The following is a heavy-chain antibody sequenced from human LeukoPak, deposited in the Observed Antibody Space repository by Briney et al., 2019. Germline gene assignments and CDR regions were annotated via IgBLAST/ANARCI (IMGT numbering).Heavy chain of an antibody. J-gene: IGHJ4*02. V-gene: IGHV3-21*01. CDR2: ISSSSRNI. CDR1: GFTFSSYS. Sequence: GVLRLSCTASGFTFSSYSMNWVRQAPGKGLEWVSYISSSSRNIFYADSFKGRFTISRDNAQNSLYLQMNSLRVEDTAVYYCARDPPGAHFDYWGQGTLVTVSS. D-gene: IGHD7-27*01. CDR3: ARDPPGAHFDY.